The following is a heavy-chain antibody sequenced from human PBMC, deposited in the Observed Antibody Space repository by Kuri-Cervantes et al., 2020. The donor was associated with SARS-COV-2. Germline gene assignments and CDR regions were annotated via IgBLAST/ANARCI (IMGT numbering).Heavy chain of an antibody. J-gene: IGHJ6*02. Sequence: SQTLSLTCAVYGGSFSGYYWGWIRQPPGKGLEWIGEINHSGSTNYNPSLKSRVTISVDTSKNQFSLKLSSVTAADTAVYYCARRERPSSSKFQGYYYGMDVWGQGTTVTVSS. CDR1: GGSFSGYY. CDR3: ARRERPSSSKFQGYYYGMDV. D-gene: IGHD6-6*01. CDR2: INHSGST. V-gene: IGHV4-34*01.